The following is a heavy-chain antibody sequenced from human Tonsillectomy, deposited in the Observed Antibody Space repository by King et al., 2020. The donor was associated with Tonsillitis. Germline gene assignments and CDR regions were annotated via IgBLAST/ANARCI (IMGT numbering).Heavy chain of an antibody. CDR1: GFTFSSYA. V-gene: IGHV3-23*04. D-gene: IGHD4-23*01. J-gene: IGHJ4*02. CDR3: AKDISTVVTWLDN. CDR2: ISGSGGGGST. Sequence: VQLVESGGGLVQPGGSLRLSCAASGFTFSSYAMNWVRRAPGKGLEWVSGISGSGGGGSTYYAASVKGRFTISRDNSKNTLYLQMNSLRAEDTAVYYCAKDISTVVTWLDNWGQGTLVTVSS.